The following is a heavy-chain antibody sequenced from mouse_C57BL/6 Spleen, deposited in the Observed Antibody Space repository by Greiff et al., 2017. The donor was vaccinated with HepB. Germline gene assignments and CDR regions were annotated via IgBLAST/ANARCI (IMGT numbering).Heavy chain of an antibody. CDR2: IYPGSGST. CDR1: GYTFTSYW. D-gene: IGHD2-1*01. J-gene: IGHJ4*01. Sequence: VQLQQSGAELVKPGASVKMSCKASGYTFTSYWITWVKQRPGQGLEWIGDIYPGSGSTNYNEKFKSKATLNVDTSASTAYMQLSSLTSEDSSVYYCARAPPIYYVNYYYAMDYWGQGTSVTVSS. CDR3: ARAPPIYYVNYYYAMDY. V-gene: IGHV1-55*01.